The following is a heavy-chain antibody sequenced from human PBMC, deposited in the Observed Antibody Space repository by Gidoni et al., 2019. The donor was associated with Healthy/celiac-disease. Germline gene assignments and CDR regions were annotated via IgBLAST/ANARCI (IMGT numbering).Heavy chain of an antibody. V-gene: IGHV4-39*01. Sequence: QLQLHESGPGLVKSSETLSLPCTVSGGSISSCIYYWGWIRQPPGKGLEWIGSIYYSGRTYYNPSLKSRVTISVDTSKNQFSLKLSSVTAADTAVYYCASPYCSGGSCYSDTVAFDIWGQGTMVTVSS. CDR1: GGSISSCIYY. D-gene: IGHD2-15*01. CDR2: IYYSGRT. J-gene: IGHJ3*02. CDR3: ASPYCSGGSCYSDTVAFDI.